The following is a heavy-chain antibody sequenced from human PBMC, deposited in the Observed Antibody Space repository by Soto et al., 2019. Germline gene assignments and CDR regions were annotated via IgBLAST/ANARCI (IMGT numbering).Heavy chain of an antibody. D-gene: IGHD6-13*01. V-gene: IGHV3-30*14. CDR3: AQDNGAAGFDY. J-gene: IGHJ4*02. CDR2: ISYDGSNK. CDR1: GFTFSSYA. Sequence: QVQLVESGGGVVQPGRSLRLSCAASGFTFSSYAMHWVRQAPGKGLEWVAVISYDGSNKYYADSVKGRFTISRDNSKNTLYLQMHSLRAEDTAVDYGAQDNGAAGFDYWGQGTPVTVSS.